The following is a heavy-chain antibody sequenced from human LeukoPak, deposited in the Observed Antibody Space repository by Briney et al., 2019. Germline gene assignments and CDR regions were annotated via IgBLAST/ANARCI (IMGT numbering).Heavy chain of an antibody. V-gene: IGHV5-51*01. D-gene: IGHD5-24*01. J-gene: IGHJ4*02. Sequence: GESQKISCKGSGYSLNNYWIAWVRQMPGKGLEWMGIIYHGDSDTRYSPSLQGQVTISADKSISTVYLQWSSLKASDTAMYYCARQDGRALYYFDYWGQGTLVTVSS. CDR3: ARQDGRALYYFDY. CDR2: IYHGDSDT. CDR1: GYSLNNYW.